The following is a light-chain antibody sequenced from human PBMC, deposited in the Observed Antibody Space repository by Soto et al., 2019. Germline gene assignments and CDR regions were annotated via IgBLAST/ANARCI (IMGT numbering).Light chain of an antibody. CDR3: SSYTPSSTLV. V-gene: IGLV2-14*01. J-gene: IGLJ1*01. Sequence: QPVLTQPASVSGSPGQSITISCTGTSSDVGGSNFVSWYQHHPGKAPKLMIYEVSNRPSGVSNRFSGSKSGNTASLTISGLQAEDEADYFCSSYTPSSTLVFGTATKLTVL. CDR1: SSDVGGSNF. CDR2: EVS.